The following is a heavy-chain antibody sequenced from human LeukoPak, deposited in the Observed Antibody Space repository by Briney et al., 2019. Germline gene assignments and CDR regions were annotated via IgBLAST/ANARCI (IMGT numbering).Heavy chain of an antibody. Sequence: GGSLRLSCAASGFTFSSYEMNWVRQAPGKGLEWVSYISNSGSAIYYADSVKGRFSIPRDNAKNSLYLQMSSLRAEDTAAYYCARDLRGFPYYYYYMDVWGKGTTVTVSS. CDR3: ARDLRGFPYYYYYMDV. CDR2: ISNSGSAI. V-gene: IGHV3-48*03. CDR1: GFTFSSYE. J-gene: IGHJ6*03.